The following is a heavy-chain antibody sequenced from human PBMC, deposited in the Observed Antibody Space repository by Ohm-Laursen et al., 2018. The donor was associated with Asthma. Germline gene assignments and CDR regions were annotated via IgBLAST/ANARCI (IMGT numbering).Heavy chain of an antibody. D-gene: IGHD4-11*01. CDR2: ISSSSSYI. V-gene: IGHV3-21*01. J-gene: IGHJ6*02. CDR1: GFTFSSYS. Sequence: SLRLSCSASGFTFSSYSMNWVRQAPGKGLEWVSSISSSSSYIYYADSVKGRFTISRDNAKNSLYLQMNSLRAEDTAVYYCARDGTYSNYDVDSLDYYGMDVWGQGTTVTVSS. CDR3: ARDGTYSNYDVDSLDYYGMDV.